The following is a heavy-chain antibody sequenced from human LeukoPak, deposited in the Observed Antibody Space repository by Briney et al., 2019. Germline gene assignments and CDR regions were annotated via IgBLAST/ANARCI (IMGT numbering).Heavy chain of an antibody. Sequence: SETLSLTCSVSGGPISSYYWSWIRQPPGKGLEWIGYIYYSGSTDYNPSLKSRVTISVDTSKNQFSLKLSSVTAADTAVYYCARAGGLVVAGTFDPWGQGTLVTVSS. J-gene: IGHJ5*02. CDR3: ARAGGLVVAGTFDP. CDR2: IYYSGST. CDR1: GGPISSYY. V-gene: IGHV4-59*01. D-gene: IGHD6-19*01.